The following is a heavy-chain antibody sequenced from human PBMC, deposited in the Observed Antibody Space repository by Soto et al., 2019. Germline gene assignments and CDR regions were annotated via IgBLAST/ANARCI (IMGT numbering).Heavy chain of an antibody. CDR3: ARSLVVVTALDY. V-gene: IGHV1-3*05. CDR2: INAGNGNT. Sequence: QVQLVQSGAEEKKPGASVKVSCKASGYTFATYAMHWVRQAPGQRLEWMGWINAGNGNTKYSQKSQGRATITRDTSASTAYMELSRLRSEDTAVYYCARSLVVVTALDYWGQGTLVTVSS. D-gene: IGHD2-21*02. CDR1: GYTFATYA. J-gene: IGHJ4*02.